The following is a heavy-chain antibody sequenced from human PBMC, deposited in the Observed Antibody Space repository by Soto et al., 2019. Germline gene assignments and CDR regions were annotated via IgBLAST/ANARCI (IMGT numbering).Heavy chain of an antibody. J-gene: IGHJ4*02. CDR1: GDSISGSPYF. V-gene: IGHV4-39*01. CDR3: ARLQAAVPHY. Sequence: QVQLQESGPGLVMPSETLSLTCTVSGDSISGSPYFWGWIRQPPGKRLEWIGSIFYDGYTLYTPSLKSRVTISVDTSKTPFSLKLTSVAAADTAIYFCARLQAAVPHYWGQGILVTVSS. CDR2: IFYDGYT. D-gene: IGHD6-13*01.